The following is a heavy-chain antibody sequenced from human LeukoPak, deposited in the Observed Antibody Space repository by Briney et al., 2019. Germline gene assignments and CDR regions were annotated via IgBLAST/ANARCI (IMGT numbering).Heavy chain of an antibody. V-gene: IGHV4-39*01. CDR2: IYYSGST. Sequence: PSETLSLTCTVSGGSISSGGYFWSWIRQHPGKGLEWIGSIYYSGSTYYNPSLKSRVTISVDTSKNQFSLKLSSVTAADTAVYYCARSYCGGDCYSWHDAFDIWGQGTMVTVSS. J-gene: IGHJ3*02. D-gene: IGHD2-21*02. CDR1: GGSISSGGYF. CDR3: ARSYCGGDCYSWHDAFDI.